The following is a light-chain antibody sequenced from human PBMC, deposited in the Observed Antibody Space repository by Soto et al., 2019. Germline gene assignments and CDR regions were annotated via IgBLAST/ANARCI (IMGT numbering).Light chain of an antibody. J-gene: IGKJ1*01. CDR1: QSLVYSDGHTY. CDR3: MQGAHWPWT. V-gene: IGKV2-30*01. Sequence: DVVMTQSPLSLPVTLGQPASISCRSSQSLVYSDGHTYLNWFHQRPGQSPRRLIYKVSNRDSVVPDRFSGSGSDTDFTLKISRVEAEYVGLYYCMQGAHWPWTFGQGTNVEIK. CDR2: KVS.